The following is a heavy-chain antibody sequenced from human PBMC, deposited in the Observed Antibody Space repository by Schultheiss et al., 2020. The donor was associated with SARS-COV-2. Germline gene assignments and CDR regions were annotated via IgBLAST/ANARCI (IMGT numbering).Heavy chain of an antibody. CDR1: GYSISSGYY. CDR2: IYHSGST. CDR3: AREPGYYGSGSYLAFDY. J-gene: IGHJ4*02. D-gene: IGHD3-10*01. V-gene: IGHV4-38-2*02. Sequence: SETLSLTCAVSGYSISSGYYWGWIRQPPGKGLEWIGSIYHSGSTYYNPSLKSRVTISIDTSKSQFSLKLSSVTAADTAVYYCAREPGYYGSGSYLAFDYWGQGTLVTVSS.